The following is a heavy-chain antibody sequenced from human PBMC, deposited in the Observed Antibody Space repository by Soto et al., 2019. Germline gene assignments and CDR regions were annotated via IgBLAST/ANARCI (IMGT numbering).Heavy chain of an antibody. CDR3: AKEKGDGYNNGDY. D-gene: IGHD5-12*01. V-gene: IGHV3-43*01. CDR1: GFTFDDYT. CDR2: ISWDGGIT. J-gene: IGHJ4*02. Sequence: EVQLVESGGVVVQPGGSLRLSCAASGFTFDDYTMHWVRQAPGKGLEWVSLISWDGGITYYADSVKGRFTISRDNSKHTLYRQINSLRTEDTALYYSAKEKGDGYNNGDYWGQGTLVTVSS.